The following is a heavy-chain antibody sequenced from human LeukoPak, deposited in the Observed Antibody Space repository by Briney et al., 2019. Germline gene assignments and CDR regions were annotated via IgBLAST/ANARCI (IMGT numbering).Heavy chain of an antibody. CDR1: GFTFSDSA. CDR3: TTYDDSPFDD. D-gene: IGHD4-17*01. Sequence: GGSLRLSCTGSGFTFSDSALNWFRQAPGKGLEWVGFIRRKIDGGTTEYAASVKGRFTISRDDSKSIAYLQMNSLKTEDTAVYYCTTYDDSPFDDWGQGTLVTVSS. V-gene: IGHV3-49*03. CDR2: IRRKIDGGTT. J-gene: IGHJ4*02.